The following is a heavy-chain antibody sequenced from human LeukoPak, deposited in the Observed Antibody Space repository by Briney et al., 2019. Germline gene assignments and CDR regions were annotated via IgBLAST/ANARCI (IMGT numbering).Heavy chain of an antibody. CDR2: ISGSGGST. CDR1: GFTFSSYA. V-gene: IGHV3-23*01. D-gene: IGHD3-10*01. CDR3: AEDVLLWFGGYFDY. J-gene: IGHJ4*02. Sequence: PGGSLRLSCVASGFTFSSYAMSWVRQAPGKGLEWVSAISGSGGSTYYADSVKGRFTISRDNSKNTLYLQMNSLRAEDTAVYYCAEDVLLWFGGYFDYWGQGTLVTVSS.